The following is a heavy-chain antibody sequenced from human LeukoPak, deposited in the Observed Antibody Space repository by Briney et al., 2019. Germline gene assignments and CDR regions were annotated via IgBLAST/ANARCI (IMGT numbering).Heavy chain of an antibody. Sequence: KSGRSLRLSCATSGFTFSSYSMNWVRQAPGKGLEWVSCITNSGSYIYYADSVKGRFTISRDNAKNSLYLQMNSLRAEDTAMYYCARDGPKAMVRGDTDAFDIWGQGTMVTVSS. CDR3: ARDGPKAMVRGDTDAFDI. J-gene: IGHJ3*02. V-gene: IGHV3-21*01. CDR1: GFTFSSYS. D-gene: IGHD3-10*01. CDR2: ITNSGSYI.